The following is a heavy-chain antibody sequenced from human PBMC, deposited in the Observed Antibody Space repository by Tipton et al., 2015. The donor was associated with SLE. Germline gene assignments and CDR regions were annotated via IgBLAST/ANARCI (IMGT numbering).Heavy chain of an antibody. CDR2: ISSSSSYI. Sequence: SLRLSCAASGFTFSSYGMNWVRQAPGKGLEWVSSISSSSSYIYYADSVKGRFTISRDNAKNSLYLQMNSLRAEDTAVYYCARDHSSWPLFDYWGQGTLVTVSS. D-gene: IGHD6-13*01. CDR3: ARDHSSWPLFDY. V-gene: IGHV3-21*01. CDR1: GFTFSSYG. J-gene: IGHJ4*02.